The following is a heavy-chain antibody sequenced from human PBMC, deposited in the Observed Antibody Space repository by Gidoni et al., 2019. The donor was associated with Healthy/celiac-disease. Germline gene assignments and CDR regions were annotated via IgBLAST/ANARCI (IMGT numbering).Heavy chain of an antibody. CDR1: GGSISSGDSY. V-gene: IGHV4-30-4*01. J-gene: IGHJ3*02. CDR3: ARASPKFDWLSPGGARAFDI. D-gene: IGHD3-9*01. CDR2: IYYSGST. Sequence: QVQLQESGPGLVKPSQTLSLTCTVSGGSISSGDSYWSWIRQPPGKGLEWIGYIYYSGSTYYNPSLKSRVTISVDTSKTQFSLKLSSVTAADTAVYYCARASPKFDWLSPGGARAFDIWGQGTMVTVSS.